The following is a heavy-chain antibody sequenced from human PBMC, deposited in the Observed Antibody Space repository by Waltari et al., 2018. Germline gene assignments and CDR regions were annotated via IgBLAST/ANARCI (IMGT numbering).Heavy chain of an antibody. V-gene: IGHV3-23*01. CDR1: GFTFNNYA. D-gene: IGHD3-10*01. Sequence: EVQLSESGGGLVQPGGSLRLSCAASGFTFNNYAMTWVRQAPGKGLEGVSAISGSGSSTHYADSLKGRFTISRDNSRNTLYLQMNTLRVEDTAVYYCATRPYDSGSYYFDCWGQGTLVTVSP. CDR3: ATRPYDSGSYYFDC. CDR2: ISGSGSST. J-gene: IGHJ4*02.